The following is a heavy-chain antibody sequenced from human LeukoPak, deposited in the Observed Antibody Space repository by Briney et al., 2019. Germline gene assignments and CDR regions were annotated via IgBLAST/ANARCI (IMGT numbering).Heavy chain of an antibody. Sequence: GESLKISCKGSGYSFTSYWIGWVRQMPGKGLEWMGIIYPGDSDTRYSPSFQGQVTISADKSISTAYLQWSSLKASDTAMYYCARCDDFWSGSYNWFDPWGQGTLVTVSS. CDR1: GYSFTSYW. J-gene: IGHJ5*02. V-gene: IGHV5-51*01. D-gene: IGHD3-3*01. CDR2: IYPGDSDT. CDR3: ARCDDFWSGSYNWFDP.